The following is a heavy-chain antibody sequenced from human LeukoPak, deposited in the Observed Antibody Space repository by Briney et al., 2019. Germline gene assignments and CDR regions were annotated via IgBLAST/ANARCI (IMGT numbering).Heavy chain of an antibody. CDR1: GGSISSSSYY. J-gene: IGHJ6*03. Sequence: SETLSLTCTVSGGSISSSSYYWGWIRQPPGKGLEWIGSIYYSGSTNYNPSLKSRVTISVDTSKNQFSLKLSSVTAADTAVYYCARDREAYYYYMDVWGKGTTVTVSS. V-gene: IGHV4-39*07. CDR3: ARDREAYYYYMDV. CDR2: IYYSGST.